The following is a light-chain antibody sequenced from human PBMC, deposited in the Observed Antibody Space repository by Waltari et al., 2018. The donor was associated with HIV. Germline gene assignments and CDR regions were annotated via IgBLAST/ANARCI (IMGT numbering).Light chain of an antibody. Sequence: QSALTQPPSASGSPGQSVTISCTGTSSDVGGNNYVPWYQQHPGKAPKLIIFEVTKRPSGVPNRFSGSKSGNTASLTVSGLQADDEADYYCCSYTGYNDFLFGAGTKLTVL. CDR1: SSDVGGNNY. CDR2: EVT. J-gene: IGLJ3*02. CDR3: CSYTGYNDFL. V-gene: IGLV2-8*01.